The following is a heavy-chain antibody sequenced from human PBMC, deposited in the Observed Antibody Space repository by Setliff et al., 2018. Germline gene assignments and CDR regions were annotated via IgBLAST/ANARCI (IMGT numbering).Heavy chain of an antibody. Sequence: GASVKVSCKASGYTFSNYGITWVRQAPGQGLEWMGWISAYTGNTKFAQKFQGRFTMTTDTSTSTAYLELRSLTSDDTAVYYCSKLVRYCTTTACQGASGAEFWGQGTLVTVSS. D-gene: IGHD2-8*01. CDR3: SKLVRYCTTTACQGASGAEF. V-gene: IGHV1-18*01. CDR1: GYTFSNYG. CDR2: ISAYTGNT. J-gene: IGHJ4*01.